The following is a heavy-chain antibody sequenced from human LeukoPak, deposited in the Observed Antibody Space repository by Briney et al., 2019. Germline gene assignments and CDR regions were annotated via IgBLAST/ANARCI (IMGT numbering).Heavy chain of an antibody. Sequence: GRSLRLSCAASGFTFSSYAMHWVRQAPGKGLEWVAVISYDGSNKYYADSVKGRFTISRDNSKNTLYLQMNSLRAEDTAVYYCARDPRRAMVRGSPYYFDYWGQEPWSPSPQ. V-gene: IGHV3-30*04. CDR2: ISYDGSNK. D-gene: IGHD3-10*01. CDR3: ARDPRRAMVRGSPYYFDY. J-gene: IGHJ4*01. CDR1: GFTFSSYA.